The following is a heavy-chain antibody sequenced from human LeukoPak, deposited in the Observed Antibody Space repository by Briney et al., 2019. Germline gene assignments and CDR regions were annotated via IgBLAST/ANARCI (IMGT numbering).Heavy chain of an antibody. J-gene: IGHJ6*03. CDR2: SSGSGSTI. Sequence: PGGSLRLSCAASGFNFGTYEMNWVRQAPGKGLEWVSYSSGSGSTIHYADSVKGRFTISRDNAKNSVYLQMNSLTADDTAVYYCARDPAPYYYMDVWGKGTTVTVSS. CDR1: GFNFGTYE. CDR3: ARDPAPYYYMDV. V-gene: IGHV3-48*03.